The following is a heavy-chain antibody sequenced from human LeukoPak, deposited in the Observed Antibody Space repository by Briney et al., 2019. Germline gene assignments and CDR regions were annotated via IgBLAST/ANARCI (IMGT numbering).Heavy chain of an antibody. CDR1: GSTLTSYY. CDR2: INPTVGDT. Sequence: ASVKVSCKASGSTLTSYYMHWVRQPPGPGLEWRGIINPTVGDTIYAQKFQGRVTMTRDMSTSTVYMELSSLRSDDAAVYYCARYGFSSSWQGGWRVFDIWGQGTMDTVSS. D-gene: IGHD6-13*01. J-gene: IGHJ3*02. CDR3: ARYGFSSSWQGGWRVFDI. V-gene: IGHV1-46*01.